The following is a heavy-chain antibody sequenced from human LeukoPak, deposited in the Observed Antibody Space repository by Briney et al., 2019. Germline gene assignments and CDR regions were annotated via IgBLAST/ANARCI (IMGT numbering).Heavy chain of an antibody. Sequence: GESLKISCKGSGYSFTSYWIGWVRQMPGKGLEWLGIIYPGDSDTRYSPSFQGQVTISADKSISTAYLQWSSLKASDTAMYYCARRPGYCSGGSCYSGFDPWGQGTLVTVSS. D-gene: IGHD2-15*01. J-gene: IGHJ5*02. V-gene: IGHV5-51*01. CDR2: IYPGDSDT. CDR1: GYSFTSYW. CDR3: ARRPGYCSGGSCYSGFDP.